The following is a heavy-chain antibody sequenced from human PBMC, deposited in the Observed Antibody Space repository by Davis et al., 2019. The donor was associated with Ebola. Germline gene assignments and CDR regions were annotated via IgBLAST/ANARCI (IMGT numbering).Heavy chain of an antibody. Sequence: KVSCKGSGYSFTSYWIVWVRQMPGKGLECMGIIFPGDSDTRYSPSFQGQVTISADKSISTAYLQWSSLKASDTAMYYCARRPLTGTGYYYGMDVWGQGTTVTVSS. CDR2: IFPGDSDT. CDR1: GYSFTSYW. V-gene: IGHV5-51*01. J-gene: IGHJ6*02. D-gene: IGHD1-20*01. CDR3: ARRPLTGTGYYYGMDV.